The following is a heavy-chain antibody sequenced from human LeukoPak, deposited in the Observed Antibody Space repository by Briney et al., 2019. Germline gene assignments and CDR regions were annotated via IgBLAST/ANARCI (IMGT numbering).Heavy chain of an antibody. V-gene: IGHV3-21*01. Sequence: PGGSLRLSCSASGFTFSSYAMNWARQAPGKGLEWVSSITTGSTYMYYADSVRGRFTISRDNAKNSLYLQMSSLRADDTAVYYYYYMDVWGKGTMVTVSS. CDR2: ITTGSTYM. CDR3: YYMDV. J-gene: IGHJ6*03. CDR1: GFTFSSYA.